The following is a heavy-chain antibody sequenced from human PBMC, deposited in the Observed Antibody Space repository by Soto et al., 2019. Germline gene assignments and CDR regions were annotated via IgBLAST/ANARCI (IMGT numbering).Heavy chain of an antibody. CDR3: ARAGGLDIVVVVAAIPADAFDI. V-gene: IGHV1-69*13. D-gene: IGHD2-15*01. J-gene: IGHJ3*02. CDR1: GGTFSGYA. Sequence: ASVKLSCKASGGTFSGYAISWVRQAPGQGLEWMGGIIPIFGTANYAQKFQGRVTITADESTSTAYMELSSLRSEDTAVYYCARAGGLDIVVVVAAIPADAFDIWGQGTMVTVSS. CDR2: IIPIFGTA.